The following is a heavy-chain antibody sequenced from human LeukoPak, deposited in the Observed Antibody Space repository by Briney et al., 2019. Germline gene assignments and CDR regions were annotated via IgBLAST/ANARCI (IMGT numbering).Heavy chain of an antibody. V-gene: IGHV1-2*02. Sequence: AAAKVSCKASGYTFTGYYIHWVRQAPGQGLEWMGWINLNSGGTNYAQKFQGRVTMTRDTSISTAYMELSRLRSDDTAVYYCASRPDVGASADYWGQGTLVTV. CDR3: ASRPDVGASADY. D-gene: IGHD1-26*01. CDR1: GYTFTGYY. CDR2: INLNSGGT. J-gene: IGHJ4*02.